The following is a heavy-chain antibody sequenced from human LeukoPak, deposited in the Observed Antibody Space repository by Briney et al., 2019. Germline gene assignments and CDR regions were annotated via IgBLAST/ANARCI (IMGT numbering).Heavy chain of an antibody. V-gene: IGHV4-59*05. CDR1: GGSISSYY. CDR3: ARNENDYGGNYPFDY. Sequence: SETLSLTCTVSGGSISSYYWSWIRQPPGKGLEWIGSIYYSGSTYYNPSLKSRVTISVDTSKNQFSLKLSSMTAADTAVYYCARNENDYGGNYPFDYWGRGTLVTVSS. CDR2: IYYSGST. J-gene: IGHJ4*02. D-gene: IGHD4-23*01.